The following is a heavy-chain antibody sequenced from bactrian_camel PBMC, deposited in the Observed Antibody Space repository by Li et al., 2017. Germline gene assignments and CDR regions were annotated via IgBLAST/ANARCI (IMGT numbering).Heavy chain of an antibody. Sequence: HVQLVESGGGSVQAGGSLMLSCSASGPTDSTYCMGWFRQAPGRLREGVASIDDSDSTTAYADSVKGRFTISKDNAKNTLYLQMNSLKPEDTAMYYCAARVGAYWRDWSEATHWGQGTQVTVS. V-gene: IGHV3S26*01. CDR2: IDDSDSTT. D-gene: IGHD5*01. CDR3: AARVGAYWRDWSEATH. CDR1: GPTDSTYC. J-gene: IGHJ4*01.